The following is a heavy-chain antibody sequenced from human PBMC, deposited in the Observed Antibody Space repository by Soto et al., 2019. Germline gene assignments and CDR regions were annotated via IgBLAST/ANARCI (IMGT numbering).Heavy chain of an antibody. V-gene: IGHV1-3*01. CDR3: ARDYYDFWRVSLAYYFDY. J-gene: IGHJ4*02. CDR1: GYTFTSYA. CDR2: INAGNGNT. D-gene: IGHD3-3*01. Sequence: GASVKVSCKASGYTFTSYAMHWVRQAPGQRLEWMGWINAGNGNTKYSQKFQGRVTITRDTSASTAYMELSSLRSEDTAVYYCARDYYDFWRVSLAYYFDYWGQGTLVTVSS.